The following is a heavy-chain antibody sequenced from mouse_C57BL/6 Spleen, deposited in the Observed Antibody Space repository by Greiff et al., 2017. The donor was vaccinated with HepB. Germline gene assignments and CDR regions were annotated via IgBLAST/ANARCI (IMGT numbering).Heavy chain of an antibody. V-gene: IGHV1-5*01. Sequence: VQLQQSGTVLARPGASVKMSCKTSGYTFTSYWMHWVKQRPGQGLEWIGAIYPGNSDTSYNQKFKGKATLTAVTSASTAYMELSSLTNEDSAVYYGTRKTSWLLDYWGQGTTLTVSS. CDR3: TRKTSWLLDY. J-gene: IGHJ2*01. CDR2: IYPGNSDT. CDR1: GYTFTSYW.